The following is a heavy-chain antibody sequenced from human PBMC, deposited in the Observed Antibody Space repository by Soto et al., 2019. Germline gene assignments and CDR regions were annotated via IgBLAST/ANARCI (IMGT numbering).Heavy chain of an antibody. CDR1: GDSVSSNSAA. Sequence: SQTLSRTCAIFGDSVSSNSAAWNWIRQSPSVGLECLGRTLYRSKWYSDYAVSVKSRITINPDTSKNQCSLQLNSVTPDDSAVYSCARGLGEDSRDVDAYGICGQGTIVSVSS. D-gene: IGHD6-6*01. CDR2: TLYRSKWYS. J-gene: IGHJ3*02. V-gene: IGHV6-1*01. CDR3: ARGLGEDSRDVDAYGI.